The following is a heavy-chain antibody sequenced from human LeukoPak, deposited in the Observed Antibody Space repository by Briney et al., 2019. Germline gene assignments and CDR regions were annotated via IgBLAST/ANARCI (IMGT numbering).Heavy chain of an antibody. D-gene: IGHD3-22*01. V-gene: IGHV4-39*07. CDR3: ASSDSSGYYVDN. Sequence: SETLSLTCTVYGGPISSSSYYWGWIRQPPGKGLEWIGSIYYSGSTYYNASLKSRLTISVDTSKTQFSLNLTSVTAADTALYYCASSDSSGYYVDNWGQGTLVTVSS. CDR1: GGPISSSSYY. CDR2: IYYSGST. J-gene: IGHJ4*02.